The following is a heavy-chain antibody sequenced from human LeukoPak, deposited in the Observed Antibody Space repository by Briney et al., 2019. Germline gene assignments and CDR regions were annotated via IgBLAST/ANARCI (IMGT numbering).Heavy chain of an antibody. V-gene: IGHV3-30*18. CDR1: GFTFSSYG. CDR3: AKGRYTGSSFFDY. J-gene: IGHJ4*02. CDR2: ISYDGSNK. Sequence: GGSLRLSCAASGFTFSSYGMHWVRQAPGKGLEWVALISYDGSNKYYSDSVKGRFTISRDNSKNTLYLQMNSLRPEDAAVYYCAKGRYTGSSFFDYWGQGTLVTVSS. D-gene: IGHD3-10*01.